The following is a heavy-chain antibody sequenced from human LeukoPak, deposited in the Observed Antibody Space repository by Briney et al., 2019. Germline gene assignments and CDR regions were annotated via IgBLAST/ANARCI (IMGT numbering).Heavy chain of an antibody. D-gene: IGHD3-22*01. Sequence: PGGSLRLSCAASGFTFSSYDMHWVRQATGKGLEWASAIGTAGDTYYPGSVKGRFTISRENAKNSLYLQMNSLRAGDTAVYYCAREGGPYDSSGYYYAYFDYWGQGTLVTVSS. J-gene: IGHJ4*02. CDR1: GFTFSSYD. CDR3: AREGGPYDSSGYYYAYFDY. CDR2: IGTAGDT. V-gene: IGHV3-13*01.